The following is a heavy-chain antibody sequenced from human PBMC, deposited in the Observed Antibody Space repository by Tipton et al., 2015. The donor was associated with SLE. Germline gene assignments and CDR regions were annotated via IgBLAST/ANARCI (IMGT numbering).Heavy chain of an antibody. J-gene: IGHJ4*02. D-gene: IGHD6-19*01. Sequence: SLRLSCTASGFTFSTYLMSWVRQAPGKGLEWVSFIRSKAYGGTTEYAASVKGRFTISRDDTKSIAYLQMNSLKTEDTAVYYCTRTGPRYSSAWPVDCWGQGTLVTVSS. CDR2: IRSKAYGGTT. CDR1: GFTFSTYL. CDR3: TRTGPRYSSAWPVDC. V-gene: IGHV3-49*04.